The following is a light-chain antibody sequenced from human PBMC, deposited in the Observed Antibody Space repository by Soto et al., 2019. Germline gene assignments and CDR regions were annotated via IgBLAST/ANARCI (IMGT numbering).Light chain of an antibody. CDR2: DAS. J-gene: IGKJ4*01. Sequence: ETGLTQSPGTLSLSPGERAYLSCRASKSSSGRYLAWYQQKPGQAPRLLIYDASSRATGIPDRFSGSGSVTDFIITISRLEPEDFAVYYCQQSGSSPLTFGGGTTVEIK. CDR1: KSSSGRY. V-gene: IGKV3-20*01. CDR3: QQSGSSPLT.